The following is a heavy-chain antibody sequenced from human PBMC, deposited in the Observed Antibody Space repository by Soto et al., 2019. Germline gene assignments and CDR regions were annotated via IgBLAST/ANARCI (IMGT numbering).Heavy chain of an antibody. CDR1: GYTFTSYY. V-gene: IGHV1-46*01. J-gene: IGHJ5*02. CDR3: ARRHGNSSGYGDWFDP. Sequence: ASVKVSCKASGYTFTSYYMHWVRQAPGQGLEWMGIINPSGGSTSYAQKFQGRVTMTRDTSTSTVYMELSSLRSEDTAVYYCARRHGNSSGYGDWFDPWGQGILVTVS. CDR2: INPSGGST. D-gene: IGHD3-22*01.